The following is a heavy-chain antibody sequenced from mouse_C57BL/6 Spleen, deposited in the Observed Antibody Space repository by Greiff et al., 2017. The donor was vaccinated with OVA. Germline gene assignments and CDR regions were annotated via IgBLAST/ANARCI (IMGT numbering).Heavy chain of an antibody. CDR3: ARDYGSSPDY. CDR2: IYPGSGNT. D-gene: IGHD1-1*01. Sequence: VQLVESGPELVKPGASVKISCKASGYSFTSYYIHWVKQRPGQGLEWIGWIYPGSGNTKYNEKFKGKATLTADTSSSTAYMQLSSLTSEDSAVYYCARDYGSSPDYWGQGTTLTVSS. CDR1: GYSFTSYY. V-gene: IGHV1-66*01. J-gene: IGHJ2*01.